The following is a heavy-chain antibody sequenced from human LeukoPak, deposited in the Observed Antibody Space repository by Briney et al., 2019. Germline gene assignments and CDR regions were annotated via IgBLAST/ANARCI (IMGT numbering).Heavy chain of an antibody. CDR2: IHPYGTF. D-gene: IGHD5-24*01. V-gene: IGHV4-34*01. CDR1: GGSCSDYY. Sequence: SEALSLTCAVYGGSCSDYYCSWIRQPPGKGLEWIGEIHPYGTFYYNSSLRSRLTISIDTSKTQFSLRLTSVTAADTAFYYCARGRDRSKAGDHWGQGTLVTVSS. J-gene: IGHJ4*02. CDR3: ARGRDRSKAGDH.